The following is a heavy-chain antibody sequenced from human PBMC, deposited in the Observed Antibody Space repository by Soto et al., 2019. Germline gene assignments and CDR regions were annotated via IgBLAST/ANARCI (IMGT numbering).Heavy chain of an antibody. CDR1: GFTFSSYG. CDR3: ARGGDGFDI. J-gene: IGHJ3*02. CDR2: IWYDGSNK. D-gene: IGHD1-26*01. V-gene: IGHV3-33*01. Sequence: GGSLRLSCAASGFTFSSYGMHWVRQAPGKGLEWVAVIWYDGSNKYYGDSVKGRFTISRDNSKNTVDLQMNSLRAEDTAVYYCARGGDGFDIWGQGTMVTVSS.